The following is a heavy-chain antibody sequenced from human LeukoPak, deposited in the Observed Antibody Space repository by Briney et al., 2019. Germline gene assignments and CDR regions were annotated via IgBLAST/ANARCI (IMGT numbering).Heavy chain of an antibody. CDR3: ARVSMKQWLVVY. D-gene: IGHD6-19*01. J-gene: IGHJ4*02. Sequence: ASVKVSCKASGYTFTSYGISWVRQAPGQGLEWMGWISAYNGNTNYAQKLQGRVTMTTDTSTSTAYMELRSLRSEDTAVYYCARVSMKQWLVVYWGQGTLVTVSS. V-gene: IGHV1-18*01. CDR2: ISAYNGNT. CDR1: GYTFTSYG.